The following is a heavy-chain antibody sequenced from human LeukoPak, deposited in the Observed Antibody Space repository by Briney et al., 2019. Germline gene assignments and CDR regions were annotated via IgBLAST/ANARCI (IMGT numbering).Heavy chain of an antibody. Sequence: RASVNVSCKASGCTFSSYAISWVRQAPGQGLEWMGIIIPILCIANYAQQFQGRVTITADKSTSTAYMELSSLRSEDPAVYYCERDLMEYVHTAMSIFDYWGKGTLVPVS. CDR1: GCTFSSYA. CDR2: IIPILCIA. D-gene: IGHD5-18*01. CDR3: ERDLMEYVHTAMSIFDY. J-gene: IGHJ4*02. V-gene: IGHV1-69*04.